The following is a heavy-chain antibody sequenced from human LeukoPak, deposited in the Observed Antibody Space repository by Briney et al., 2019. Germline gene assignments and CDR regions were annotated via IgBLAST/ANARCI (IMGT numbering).Heavy chain of an antibody. CDR1: GFTFSSYS. J-gene: IGHJ4*02. V-gene: IGHV3-21*01. CDR3: ARDEQLVQGLLDY. D-gene: IGHD6-6*01. Sequence: PGGSLRLSCAASGFTFSSYSMNWVRQAPGKGLEWVSSISSSSSSYIYYADSVKGRFTISRDNAKNSLYLQMNSLRAEDTAVYYCARDEQLVQGLLDYWGQGTLVTVSS. CDR2: ISSSSSSYI.